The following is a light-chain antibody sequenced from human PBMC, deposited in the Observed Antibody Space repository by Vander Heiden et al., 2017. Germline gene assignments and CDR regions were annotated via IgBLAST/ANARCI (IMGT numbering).Light chain of an antibody. CDR3: QVWDNSSDRVV. J-gene: IGLJ2*01. Sequence: SYVLTQPPSVSAAPRKAASITCRGENIRHYNVHWYQQKAGQAPVLVIHYDTDRPSGIPERFSGSKSGNTATLTISRVEAGDEADYYCQVWDNSSDRVVFGGGTKLTVL. CDR2: YDT. CDR1: NIRHYN. V-gene: IGLV3-21*04.